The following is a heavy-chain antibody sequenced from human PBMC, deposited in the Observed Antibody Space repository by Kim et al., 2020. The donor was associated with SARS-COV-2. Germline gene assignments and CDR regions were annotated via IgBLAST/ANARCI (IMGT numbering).Heavy chain of an antibody. V-gene: IGHV1-46*01. CDR3: ARAGSGTYQRSFDY. CDR1: GYTFTYYY. D-gene: IGHD3-10*01. J-gene: IGHJ4*02. CDR2: INPNGGGR. Sequence: ASVKVSCKASGYTFTYYYIHWVRQAPGQGLEWMGIINPNGGGRKYAETFQGRVAMTRATSASTVFMELSSLRSEDTAVYYCARAGSGTYQRSFDYWGQGTLVTVSS.